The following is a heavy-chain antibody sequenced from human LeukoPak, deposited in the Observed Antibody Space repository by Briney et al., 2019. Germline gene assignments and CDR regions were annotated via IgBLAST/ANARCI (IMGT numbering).Heavy chain of an antibody. J-gene: IGHJ5*02. CDR1: GYSFTSYW. Sequence: HGESLKISCKGSGYSFTSYWIGWVRQMPGKGLEWMGIIYPGDSDTRYSPSFQGQVTISADKSISTAYLQWSSLKASDTAMYYCARQLTTVVTNDWFDPWGQGTLVTVYS. V-gene: IGHV5-51*01. CDR2: IYPGDSDT. D-gene: IGHD4-23*01. CDR3: ARQLTTVVTNDWFDP.